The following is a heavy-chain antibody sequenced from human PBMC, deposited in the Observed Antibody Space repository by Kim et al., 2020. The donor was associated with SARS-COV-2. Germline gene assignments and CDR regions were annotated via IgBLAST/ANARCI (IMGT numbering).Heavy chain of an antibody. V-gene: IGHV3-30*03. CDR3: TTAAGGTYSTPTDAFDI. J-gene: IGHJ3*02. CDR2: ISSDGREK. CDR1: RFNINRYV. D-gene: IGHD1-26*01. Sequence: GGSLRLSCAASRFNINRYVMHWVRQAPGKGLEWVAYISSDGREKSYAEALKGRFTITRDNAKNTLSLQMNSLRVEDTAVYYCTTAAGGTYSTPTDAFDIWGQGTMFTVSS.